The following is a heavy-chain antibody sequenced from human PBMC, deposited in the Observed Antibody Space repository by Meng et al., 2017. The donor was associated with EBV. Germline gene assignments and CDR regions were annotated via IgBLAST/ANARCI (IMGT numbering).Heavy chain of an antibody. Sequence: QLQCASSADEVRKPGSSSKVLCKNCGGPFKYYVSSGGRQAPGQGVECVGGFLPRLGAPNYAQKFHGSVKITADESTSTHYMDLSSLRSEDTAIYYCASESGRGYTPDYWGQGTLVTVSS. CDR3: ASESGRGYTPDY. D-gene: IGHD3-10*01. J-gene: IGHJ4*02. CDR1: GGPFKYYV. V-gene: IGHV1-69*01. CDR2: FLPRLGAP.